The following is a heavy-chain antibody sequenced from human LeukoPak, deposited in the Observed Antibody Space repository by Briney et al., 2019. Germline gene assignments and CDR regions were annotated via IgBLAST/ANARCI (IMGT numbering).Heavy chain of an antibody. J-gene: IGHJ4*02. D-gene: IGHD4-17*01. V-gene: IGHV4-59*08. CDR2: IYYSGST. Sequence: PSETLSLTCTVSGGSISSYYWSWIRQPPGKGLEWIGYIYYSGSTNYNPSLKSRVTISVDTSKNQFSLKLSSVTAADTAVYYCARHHYGDYGYWGQGTLVTVSS. CDR1: GGSISSYY. CDR3: ARHHYGDYGY.